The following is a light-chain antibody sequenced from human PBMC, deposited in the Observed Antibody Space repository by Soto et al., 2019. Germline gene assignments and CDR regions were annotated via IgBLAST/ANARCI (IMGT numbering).Light chain of an antibody. CDR3: QQYGSLLFS. Sequence: EIVLTQSPGTLSLSPGERATLSCRASQSVSSNYLAWYQQRPGQAPRLLIYGASTRATGIPDRFSGSESGTDLTLTISRVEPADVEVYYCQQYGSLLFSFGPGTKVDIK. J-gene: IGKJ3*01. V-gene: IGKV3-20*01. CDR2: GAS. CDR1: QSVSSNY.